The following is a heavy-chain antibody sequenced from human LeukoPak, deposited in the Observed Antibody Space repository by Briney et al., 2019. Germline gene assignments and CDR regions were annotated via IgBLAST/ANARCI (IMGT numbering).Heavy chain of an antibody. CDR1: GFTLSSYA. D-gene: IGHD6-19*01. J-gene: IGHJ3*02. V-gene: IGHV3-23*01. Sequence: GGSLRLSCATSGFTLSSYAMSWVRQAPGKGLEWVSAISGSGGSTYYADSVKGRFTISRDNSKNTLYLQMNSLRAEDTAVYYCLYSSGWNDAFDIWGQGTMVTVSS. CDR2: ISGSGGST. CDR3: LYSSGWNDAFDI.